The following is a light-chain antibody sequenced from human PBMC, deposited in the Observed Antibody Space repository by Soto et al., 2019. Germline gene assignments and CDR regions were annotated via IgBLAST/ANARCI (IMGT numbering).Light chain of an antibody. CDR1: QSISSY. CDR3: QQSYSTPLT. V-gene: IGKV1-39*01. J-gene: IGKJ4*01. Sequence: DIQMTQNPSSVSASVGDRVTITFRASQSISSYLNWYQQKPGKAPKLLIYAASSLQSGVPSRFSGSGSGTDFTLTISSLQPEDFATYYCQQSYSTPLTFGGGTKVDIK. CDR2: AAS.